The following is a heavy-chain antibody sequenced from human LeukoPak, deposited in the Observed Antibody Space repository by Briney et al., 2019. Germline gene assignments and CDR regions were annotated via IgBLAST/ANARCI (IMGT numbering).Heavy chain of an antibody. J-gene: IGHJ5*02. V-gene: IGHV3-7*01. Sequence: GGSLRLSCAASGFTFSSYWMSWVRQAPGKGLEWVANIKQDGSEKYYVDSVKGRFTISRDNAKNSLYLQMNSLRAEDTAVYYCARVLLDYGDYGNWFGPWGQGTLVTVSS. CDR1: GFTFSSYW. CDR3: ARVLLDYGDYGNWFGP. CDR2: IKQDGSEK. D-gene: IGHD4-17*01.